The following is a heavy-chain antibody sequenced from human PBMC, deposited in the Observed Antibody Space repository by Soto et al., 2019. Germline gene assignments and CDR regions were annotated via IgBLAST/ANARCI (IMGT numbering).Heavy chain of an antibody. V-gene: IGHV1-8*01. CDR1: GYTFTSYD. CDR2: MNPNSGNT. D-gene: IGHD3-22*01. J-gene: IGHJ6*02. Sequence: ASVKVSCKASGYTFTSYDINWVRQATGQGLEWMGWMNPNSGNTGYAQKFQGRVTMTRNTSISTAYMELSSLRSEDTAVYYCARLPPRPKADSSGYYYFYYGMDVWGQGTTVTVSS. CDR3: ARLPPRPKADSSGYYYFYYGMDV.